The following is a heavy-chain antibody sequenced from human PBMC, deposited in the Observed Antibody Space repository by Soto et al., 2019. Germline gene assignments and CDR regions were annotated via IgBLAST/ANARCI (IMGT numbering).Heavy chain of an antibody. V-gene: IGHV3-66*04. D-gene: IGHD3-10*01. CDR3: AKLRWGSDNWFDP. CDR1: GFTVNSNY. J-gene: IGHJ5*02. CDR2: IYSDGST. Sequence: EVQLVESGGGLVQPGGSLRLSCAASGFTVNSNYMSWVRQAPGKGLEWVSVIYSDGSTYYADSVKGRFIISRDNSNNTLYFQMSSLRAEDTAVYYCAKLRWGSDNWFDPWGQGTLVTVSS.